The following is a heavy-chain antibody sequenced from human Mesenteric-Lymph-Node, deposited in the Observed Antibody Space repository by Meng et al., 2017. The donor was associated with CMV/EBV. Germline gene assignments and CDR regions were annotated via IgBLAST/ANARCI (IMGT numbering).Heavy chain of an antibody. CDR1: GFTFSSHE. V-gene: IGHV3-48*03. J-gene: IGHJ3*02. CDR2: ISSGGATI. Sequence: GGSLRLSCAASGFTFSSHEMNWVRQAPGKGLEWVSYISSGGATIYYADSVRGRFTISRDNAKNSLFLQINSLRAEDTAVYYCASRTNNNDFWSGYPPAFDIWGQGTMVTVSS. CDR3: ASRTNNNDFWSGYPPAFDI. D-gene: IGHD3-3*01.